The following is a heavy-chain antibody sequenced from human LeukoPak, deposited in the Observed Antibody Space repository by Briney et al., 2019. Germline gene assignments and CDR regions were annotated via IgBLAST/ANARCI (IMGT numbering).Heavy chain of an antibody. V-gene: IGHV4-59*01. CDR3: ARAYYDSSGYYPPPRDGWFDP. CDR1: GGSISSYY. J-gene: IGHJ5*02. CDR2: IYYSGST. Sequence: PSETLSLTCTVSGGSISSYYWSWIRQPPGKGLEWIGYIYYSGSTNYNPSLKSRVTISVDTSKNQFSLKLSSETAADTAVYYCARAYYDSSGYYPPPRDGWFDPWGQGTLVTVSS. D-gene: IGHD3-22*01.